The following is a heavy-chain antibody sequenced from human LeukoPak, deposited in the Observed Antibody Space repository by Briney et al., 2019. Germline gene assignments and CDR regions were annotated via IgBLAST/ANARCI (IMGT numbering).Heavy chain of an antibody. CDR1: GDTFKTYS. CDR3: ATRAWLDP. J-gene: IGHJ5*02. V-gene: IGHV3-21*01. Sequence: PGGSLRLSCAASGDTFKTYSMNWVRQAPGKGLEWVSSISSDSKNEYYADSVKGRFSISRDNTNNSLYLHMNSLRAEDTGVYYYATRAWLDPWGQGTPVTRSS. D-gene: IGHD5-24*01. CDR2: ISSDSKNE.